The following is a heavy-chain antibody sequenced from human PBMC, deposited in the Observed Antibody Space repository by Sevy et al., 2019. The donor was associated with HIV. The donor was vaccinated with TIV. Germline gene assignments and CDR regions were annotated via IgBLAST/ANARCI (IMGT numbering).Heavy chain of an antibody. CDR2: IYSDGNK. D-gene: IGHD3-16*01. V-gene: IGHV3-53*01. CDR3: TKGGSGSSGPGH. CDR1: GFIVSSYY. J-gene: IGHJ4*02. Sequence: GGSLRLSCAASGFIVSSYYMSWVRQAPGKGLEWVSVIYSDGNKYYAESVKGRFTISRDNPKNTLYLQMNRLRSGDTAVYYCTKGGSGSSGPGHWGRGTLVTVSS.